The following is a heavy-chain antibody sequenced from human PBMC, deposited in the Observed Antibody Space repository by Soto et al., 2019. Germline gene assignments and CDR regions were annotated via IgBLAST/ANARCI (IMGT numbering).Heavy chain of an antibody. D-gene: IGHD5-18*01. CDR3: AHSLMDTAMAPTDWFDP. CDR2: IYWNDDK. J-gene: IGHJ5*02. Sequence: SVPTLVNPTQTLTLTCTFSGFSLSTSGVGVGWIRQPPGKALEWLALIYWNDDKRYSPSLKSRLTITKDTSKNQVVLTMTNMDPVETATYYYAHSLMDTAMAPTDWFDPWGQGTLVTV. V-gene: IGHV2-5*01. CDR1: GFSLSTSGVG.